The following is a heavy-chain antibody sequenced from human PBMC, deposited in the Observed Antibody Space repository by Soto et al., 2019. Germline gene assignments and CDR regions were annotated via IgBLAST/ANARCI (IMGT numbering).Heavy chain of an antibody. CDR3: ARSSGQALDY. Sequence: ETLSLTCTVSGGSISSYYWSWIRQPPGKGLEWVSSISTSSSYIYYADSVKGRFTISRDNAKNSLYLQVNSLRAEDTAVYYCARSSGQALDYWGQGTLVTVSS. CDR1: GGSISSYY. V-gene: IGHV3-21*01. CDR2: ISTSSSYI. J-gene: IGHJ4*02. D-gene: IGHD5-12*01.